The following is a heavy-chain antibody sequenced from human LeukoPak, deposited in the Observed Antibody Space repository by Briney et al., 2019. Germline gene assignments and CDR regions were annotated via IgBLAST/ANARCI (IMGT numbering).Heavy chain of an antibody. V-gene: IGHV4-61*02. Sequence: SQTLSLTCTVSGGSLSSGSDYWSWIRQSAGKGLEWIGRIYASASTNYNPSLKSRVTISVDTSKNQFSLKLSSVTAADTAVYYCARSGYSNFDYWGQGTLVTVSS. J-gene: IGHJ4*02. CDR3: ARSGYSNFDY. CDR2: IYASAST. D-gene: IGHD3-3*01. CDR1: GGSLSSGSDY.